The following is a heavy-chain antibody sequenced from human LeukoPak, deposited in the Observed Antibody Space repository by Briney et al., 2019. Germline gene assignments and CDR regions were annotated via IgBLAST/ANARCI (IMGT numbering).Heavy chain of an antibody. D-gene: IGHD3-22*01. V-gene: IGHV4-39*07. CDR2: IYYSGST. CDR3: ARAYWRLTYYYDSSGYPNWFDP. CDR1: GDSISSSIYY. Sequence: PSETLSLTCTVSGDSISSSIYYWGWIRQPPGKGLEWIGSIYYSGSTYYNPSLKSRVTISVDTSKNQFSLKLSSVTAADTAVYYCARAYWRLTYYYDSSGYPNWFDPWGQGTLVTVSS. J-gene: IGHJ5*02.